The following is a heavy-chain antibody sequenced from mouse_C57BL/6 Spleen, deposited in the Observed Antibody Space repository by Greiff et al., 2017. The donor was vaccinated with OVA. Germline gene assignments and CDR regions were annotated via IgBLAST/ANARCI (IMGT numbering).Heavy chain of an antibody. D-gene: IGHD1-1*01. Sequence: EVQLQQSGAELVRPGASVKLSCTASGFNIKDYYMHWVKQRPEQGLEWIGRIDPEDGDTEYAPKFQGKATMTADTSYNPAYLQLSSLTSEDTAVYYCTLNYYGSSYFDYWGQGTTLTVSS. CDR3: TLNYYGSSYFDY. J-gene: IGHJ2*01. V-gene: IGHV14-1*01. CDR1: GFNIKDYY. CDR2: IDPEDGDT.